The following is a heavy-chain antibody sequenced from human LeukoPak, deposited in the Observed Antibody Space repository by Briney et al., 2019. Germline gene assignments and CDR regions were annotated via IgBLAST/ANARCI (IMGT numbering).Heavy chain of an antibody. J-gene: IGHJ4*02. V-gene: IGHV4-34*01. CDR3: ARHVGSSSDY. Sequence: SETLSLTCTVSGGSIRSYYWSWIRQPPGKGLEWIGEINHSGGTNYNPSLKSRVTISVDTSKNQFSLKLSSVTAADTAVYYCARHVGSSSDYWGQGTLVTVSS. CDR1: GGSIRSYY. D-gene: IGHD6-6*01. CDR2: INHSGGT.